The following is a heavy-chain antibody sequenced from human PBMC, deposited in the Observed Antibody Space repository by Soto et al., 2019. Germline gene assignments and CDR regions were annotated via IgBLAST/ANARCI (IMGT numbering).Heavy chain of an antibody. D-gene: IGHD3-3*01. Sequence: QVQLVQSGAEVKKPGASVKVSCKASGYTFTSYGISWVRQAPGQGLEWMGWISAYNGNTNYAQKLQGRVTMTADTSTSTAYMELRSLRSDDTAVYYCARAHLDYDFWSGYFTANWFDPWGQGTLVTVSS. CDR1: GYTFTSYG. CDR2: ISAYNGNT. J-gene: IGHJ5*02. V-gene: IGHV1-18*04. CDR3: ARAHLDYDFWSGYFTANWFDP.